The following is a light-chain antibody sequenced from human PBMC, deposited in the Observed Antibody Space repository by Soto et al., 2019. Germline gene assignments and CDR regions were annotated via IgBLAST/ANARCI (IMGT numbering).Light chain of an antibody. CDR3: QQYDNYPLT. CDR1: QSISRW. J-gene: IGKJ4*01. Sequence: DIQMTQSPSTLSASVGDRVAITCRASQSISRWLAWHQQKPGKAPKFLIYDASNLESGVPSRFSASASWTEFTLTISSLQPDDFATYYCQQYDNYPLTFGGGTKVDI. V-gene: IGKV1-5*01. CDR2: DAS.